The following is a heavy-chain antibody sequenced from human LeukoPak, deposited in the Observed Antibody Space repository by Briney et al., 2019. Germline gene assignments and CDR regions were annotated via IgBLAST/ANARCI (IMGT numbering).Heavy chain of an antibody. Sequence: GASVKVSCKASGYTFTSYDINWVRQATGQGHEWMGWMNPNSGNTGYAQKFQGRVTMTRNTSISTAYMELSSLRSEDTAVYYCASSMVRGVIIYYYGMDVWGQGTTVTVSS. CDR3: ASSMVRGVIIYYYGMDV. CDR1: GYTFTSYD. J-gene: IGHJ6*02. D-gene: IGHD3-10*01. CDR2: MNPNSGNT. V-gene: IGHV1-8*01.